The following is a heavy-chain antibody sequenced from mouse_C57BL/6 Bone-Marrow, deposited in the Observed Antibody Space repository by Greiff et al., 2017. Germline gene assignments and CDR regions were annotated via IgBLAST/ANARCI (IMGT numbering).Heavy chain of an antibody. CDR2: IDPSDSYT. J-gene: IGHJ2*01. Sequence: QVQLQQPGAELVMPGASVKLSCKASGYTFTSYWMHWVKQRPGQGLEWIGEIDPSDSYTNYNQKFKGKSTLTVDKSSSTAYRQLSSLTSEDSAVYYCARSCFDGYPYWGQGTTLTVSS. CDR3: ARSCFDGYPY. D-gene: IGHD2-3*01. CDR1: GYTFTSYW. V-gene: IGHV1-69*01.